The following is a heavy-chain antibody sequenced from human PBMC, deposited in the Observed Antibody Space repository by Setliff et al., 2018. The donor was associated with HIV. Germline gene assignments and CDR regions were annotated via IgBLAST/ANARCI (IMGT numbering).Heavy chain of an antibody. J-gene: IGHJ4*02. CDR3: ATGGTVAGLEY. Sequence: GGSLRLSCAASTFTFSNYWMAWVRQAPGRGLEWVANINPDGSEQYYVDSVRGRFTISRDNAKSSMYLQMNSLRADDMAVYYCATGGTVAGLEYWGRGTLVTVSS. CDR2: INPDGSEQ. D-gene: IGHD6-19*01. V-gene: IGHV3-7*01. CDR1: TFTFSNYW.